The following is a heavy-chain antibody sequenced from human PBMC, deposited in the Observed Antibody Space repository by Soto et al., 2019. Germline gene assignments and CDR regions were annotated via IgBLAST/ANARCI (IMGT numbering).Heavy chain of an antibody. J-gene: IGHJ6*02. CDR3: AKARRYCSGGSCYSVPYYYYGMDV. CDR2: ISYDGSNK. CDR1: GFTFSSYG. Sequence: GSLRLSCAASGFTFSSYGMHWVRQAPGKGLEWVAVISYDGSNKYYADSVKGRFTISRDNSKNTLYLQMNSLRAEDTAVYYCAKARRYCSGGSCYSVPYYYYGMDVWGQGTTVTVSS. D-gene: IGHD2-15*01. V-gene: IGHV3-30*18.